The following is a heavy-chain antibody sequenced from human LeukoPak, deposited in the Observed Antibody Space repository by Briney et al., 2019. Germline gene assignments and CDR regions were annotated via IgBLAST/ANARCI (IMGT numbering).Heavy chain of an antibody. CDR3: ARGGSGNWNAPFDY. CDR1: GFTFSDYS. CDR2: ISSSTSSI. D-gene: IGHD1-1*01. V-gene: IGHV3-21*01. J-gene: IGHJ4*02. Sequence: GGSLRLSCAASGFTFSDYSMNWVRQAPGKGLEWVSSISSSTSSIYYADSVKGRFTISRDNAKNSLYLQMNSLRTEDTAVYYCARGGSGNWNAPFDYWGQGTLVTVSS.